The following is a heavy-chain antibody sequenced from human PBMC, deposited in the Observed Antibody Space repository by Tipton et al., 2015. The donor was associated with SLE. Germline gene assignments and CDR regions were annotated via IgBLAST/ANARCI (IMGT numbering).Heavy chain of an antibody. D-gene: IGHD6-19*01. Sequence: SLRLSCAASGFTFSSYAMHWVRQAPGKGLEWVAVISYDGSNKYYADSVKGRFTISRDNSKNTLYLQMNSLRAEDTAVYYCARDSGWLVDCWGHGTLVTVSS. CDR3: ARDSGWLVDC. CDR1: GFTFSSYA. V-gene: IGHV3-30*04. CDR2: ISYDGSNK. J-gene: IGHJ4*01.